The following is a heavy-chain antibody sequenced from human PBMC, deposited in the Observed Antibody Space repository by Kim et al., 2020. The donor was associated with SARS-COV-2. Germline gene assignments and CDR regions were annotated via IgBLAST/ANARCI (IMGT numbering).Heavy chain of an antibody. CDR2: IWYDGSNK. Sequence: GGSLRLSCAASGFTFSSSGMHWVRQAPGKGLEWVAVIWYDGSNKYYADSVKGRFTISRDNSKNTLYLQMNSLRAEDTAVYYCAKSRSSGRSLVDYWGQGTLVTVSS. D-gene: IGHD6-6*01. CDR3: AKSRSSGRSLVDY. CDR1: GFTFSSSG. V-gene: IGHV3-33*06. J-gene: IGHJ4*02.